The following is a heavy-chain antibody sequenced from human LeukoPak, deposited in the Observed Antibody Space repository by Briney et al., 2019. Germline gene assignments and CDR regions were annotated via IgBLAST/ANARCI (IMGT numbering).Heavy chain of an antibody. J-gene: IGHJ4*02. Sequence: RASVKVSCKASGYTFTSYAMHWVRQAPGQRLEWMGWINAGNGNTKYSQEFQGRVTITRDTSASTAYMELGSLRSEDMAVYYCARARPVGATPFDYWGQGTLVTVSS. V-gene: IGHV1-3*03. CDR2: INAGNGNT. D-gene: IGHD1-26*01. CDR3: ARARPVGATPFDY. CDR1: GYTFTSYA.